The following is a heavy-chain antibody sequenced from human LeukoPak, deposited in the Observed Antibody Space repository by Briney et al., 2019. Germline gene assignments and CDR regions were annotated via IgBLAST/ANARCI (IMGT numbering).Heavy chain of an antibody. CDR3: AKDTAAFGYSGSSPGDY. J-gene: IGHJ4*02. D-gene: IGHD6-13*01. V-gene: IGHV3-23*01. Sequence: GGSLRLSCAASGFTFSSYSMSWVRQAPGKGLEWVSAIRGSGGRTYYADPVKARFPISRAIAKTTRYLKMTTLKAEDTPVYYCAKDTAAFGYSGSSPGDYWGQGTLVTVSS. CDR1: GFTFSSYS. CDR2: IRGSGGRT.